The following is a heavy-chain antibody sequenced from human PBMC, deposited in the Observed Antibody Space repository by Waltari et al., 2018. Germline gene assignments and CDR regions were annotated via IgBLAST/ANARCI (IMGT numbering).Heavy chain of an antibody. Sequence: QVQLQESGPGLVKPSETLSLTCTVSGGSISSYYWSWIRQPPGKGLEWIGYIYYSGSTNSRPSPQGRVTISVDTSKNQFSLKLSAVTAADTAVYYCARAGGFWSGYYLDYWGQGTLVTVSS. J-gene: IGHJ4*02. D-gene: IGHD3-3*01. CDR3: ARAGGFWSGYYLDY. CDR2: IYYSGST. CDR1: GGSISSYY. V-gene: IGHV4-59*13.